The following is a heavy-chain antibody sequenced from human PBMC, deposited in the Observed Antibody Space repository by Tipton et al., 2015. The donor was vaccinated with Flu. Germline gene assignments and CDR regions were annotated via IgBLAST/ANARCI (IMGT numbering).Heavy chain of an antibody. D-gene: IGHD2-15*01. CDR3: ARAPIVVVVAAWRESIPSWFDL. CDR2: IYYSGCT. V-gene: IGHV4-39*07. Sequence: TLSLTCTVSGGSISSSSYYWGWIRQPPGKGLEWIGSIYYSGCTYYNPSLKGRVTISVDTTKNQFSLKLSSVTAADTAVYYCARAPIVVVVAAWRESIPSWFDLWGKGTLVTVS. J-gene: IGHJ5*02. CDR1: GGSISSSSYY.